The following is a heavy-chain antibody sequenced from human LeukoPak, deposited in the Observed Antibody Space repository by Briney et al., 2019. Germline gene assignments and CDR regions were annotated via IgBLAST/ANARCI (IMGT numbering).Heavy chain of an antibody. CDR3: ARAEGYYDSSGNDAFDI. J-gene: IGHJ3*02. CDR1: GFTFSSSV. D-gene: IGHD3-22*01. Sequence: GGSLRLSCAASGFTFSSSVMSWVRQAPGKGLEWVSGISNSGSITYYADSVKGRFTISRDNSKNTLYLQMNSLRAEDTAVYYCARAEGYYDSSGNDAFDIWGQGTMVTVSS. V-gene: IGHV3-23*01. CDR2: ISNSGSIT.